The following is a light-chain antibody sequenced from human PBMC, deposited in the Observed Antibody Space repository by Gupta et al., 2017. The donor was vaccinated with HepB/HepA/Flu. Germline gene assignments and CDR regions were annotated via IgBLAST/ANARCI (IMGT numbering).Light chain of an antibody. CDR3: QQRHSCPVT. CDR2: TAS. Sequence: DIQLTQSPSFLSASEGDRVTITCRASQGISIYLAWYQQKPGRAPKLLIHTASTLYGGVPSRFSRSGSGTEFTLTISSLQPEDFATSYCQQRHSCPVTFGQGTRLEIK. V-gene: IGKV1-9*01. J-gene: IGKJ5*01. CDR1: QGISIY.